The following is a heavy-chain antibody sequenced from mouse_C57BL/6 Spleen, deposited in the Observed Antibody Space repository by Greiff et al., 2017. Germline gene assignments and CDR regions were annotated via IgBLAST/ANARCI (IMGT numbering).Heavy chain of an antibody. CDR3: ARHGGGYYGGIDSYFDV. CDR1: GYTFTEYT. J-gene: IGHJ1*03. V-gene: IGHV1-62-2*01. Sequence: QVQLQQSGAELVKPGASVTLSCKASGYTFTEYTIHWVQQRPGQGLEWIGWFYPGSGSIKYTEKFKDKATLTTDKSSSTVYMELSRLTTEDSAVYFCARHGGGYYGGIDSYFDVWGTGTTVTVSS. D-gene: IGHD1-1*01. CDR2: FYPGSGSI.